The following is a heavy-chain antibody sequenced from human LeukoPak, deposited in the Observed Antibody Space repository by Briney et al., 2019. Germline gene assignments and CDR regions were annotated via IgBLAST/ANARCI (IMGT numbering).Heavy chain of an antibody. CDR3: TSNLYCSTSSCYTLDN. Sequence: GGSLRLSCAASGFTFSNGWMSWVRQAPGKGLEWVGRIKSKSERGTTDYAAPVKGRFTISRDGSANTVYLHMNSLKTEDTAVYFCTSNLYCSTSSCYTLDNWGQGTLVAVSP. CDR1: GFTFSNGW. D-gene: IGHD2-2*02. J-gene: IGHJ4*02. CDR2: IKSKSERGTT. V-gene: IGHV3-15*01.